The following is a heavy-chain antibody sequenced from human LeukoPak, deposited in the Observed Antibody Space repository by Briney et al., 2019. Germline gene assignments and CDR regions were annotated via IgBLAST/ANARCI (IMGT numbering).Heavy chain of an antibody. V-gene: IGHV4-34*01. D-gene: IGHD1-26*01. Sequence: SETLSLTCAVYGGSFSGYYWSWIRQPPGKGLEWIGEINHSGSTNYNPSLKSRVTISVDTSKNQFSLKLSSATAADTAVYYCASSRGSYFYWGQGTLVTVSS. CDR3: ASSRGSYFY. J-gene: IGHJ4*02. CDR2: INHSGST. CDR1: GGSFSGYY.